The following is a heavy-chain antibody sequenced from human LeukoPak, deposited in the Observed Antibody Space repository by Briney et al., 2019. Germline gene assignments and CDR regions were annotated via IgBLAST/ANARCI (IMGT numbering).Heavy chain of an antibody. Sequence: GGSLRLSCAASGFTFSSYAMSWVRQAPGKGLEWVSAISGSGGSTNYADAVKDRFTISRDNSKNTLYLQMNSLRAEDTAKYYCAKGKGGHTTYDAFDIWGQGTMVTVSS. CDR3: AKGKGGHTTYDAFDI. CDR1: GFTFSSYA. CDR2: ISGSGGST. V-gene: IGHV3-23*01. D-gene: IGHD2-15*01. J-gene: IGHJ3*02.